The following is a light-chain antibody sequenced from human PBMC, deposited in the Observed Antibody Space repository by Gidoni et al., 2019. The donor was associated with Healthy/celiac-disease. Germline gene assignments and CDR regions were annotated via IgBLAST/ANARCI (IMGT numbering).Light chain of an antibody. CDR2: GAS. CDR3: QQYNNWPPWT. J-gene: IGKJ1*01. V-gene: IGKV3-15*01. CDR1: QSVSSN. Sequence: IAMPQSPATLSVSPGKRATLSCRASQSVSSNLAWYQQKPGQAPRLLIYGASTRATGIPARFSGSGSGTEFTLTISSLQSEDFAVYYCQQYNNWPPWTFXXXTKVEIK.